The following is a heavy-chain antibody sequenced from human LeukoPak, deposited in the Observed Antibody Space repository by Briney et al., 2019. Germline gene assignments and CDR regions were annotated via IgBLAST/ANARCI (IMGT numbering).Heavy chain of an antibody. CDR3: AREGSGSHYPSHFDY. CDR2: INHSGNT. D-gene: IGHD3-10*01. J-gene: IGHJ4*02. V-gene: IGHV4-34*01. CDR1: GGSFSGYY. Sequence: SETLSLTCAVYGGSFSGYYWNWIRQPPGKGLEWIGEINHSGNTNYNPSLKSRVTISVDTSKNQFSLKLSSVTAADTAVYYCAREGSGSHYPSHFDYWGQGTLVTVSS.